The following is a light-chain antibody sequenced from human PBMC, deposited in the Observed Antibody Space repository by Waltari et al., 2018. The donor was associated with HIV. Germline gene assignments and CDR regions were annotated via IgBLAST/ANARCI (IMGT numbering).Light chain of an antibody. J-gene: IGLJ3*02. CDR3: QTWGTLNLV. Sequence: QLVLTQSPSASASLGASVTLTCTLSSGHSSYAIAWPPQQPEKGPRYLMKFNSDGSHSKGDGIPDRFSGSSSGAERYLTISSLQSEDEADYYCQTWGTLNLVFGGGTKLTVL. V-gene: IGLV4-69*01. CDR1: SGHSSYA. CDR2: FNSDGSH.